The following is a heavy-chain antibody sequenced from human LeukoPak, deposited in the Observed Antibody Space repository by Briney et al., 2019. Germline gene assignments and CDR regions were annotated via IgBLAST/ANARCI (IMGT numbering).Heavy chain of an antibody. J-gene: IGHJ6*03. CDR2: IGGSGGST. V-gene: IGHV3-23*01. CDR3: AKLLLVGATNYMDV. CDR1: GFTFSSYA. D-gene: IGHD1-26*01. Sequence: GGSLRLSCAASGFTFSSYAMSWVRQAPGKGLEWVSAIGGSGGSTYYADSVKGRLTISRDNSKNTLYLQMNSLRAEDTAVYYCAKLLLVGATNYMDVWGKGTTVTVSS.